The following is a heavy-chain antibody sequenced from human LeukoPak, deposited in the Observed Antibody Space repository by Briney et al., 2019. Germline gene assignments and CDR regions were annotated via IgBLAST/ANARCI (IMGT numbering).Heavy chain of an antibody. V-gene: IGHV3-30-3*01. Sequence: SGGSLRLSCVASGFTFSSYAMHWVRQAPGKGLEWVAVISYDGSNKYYADSVKGRFTISRDNSKNTLYLQMNSLRAEDTAVYYCARVDIVVVPAAMNWYYYGMDVWGQGTTVTVSS. J-gene: IGHJ6*02. CDR2: ISYDGSNK. D-gene: IGHD2-2*01. CDR1: GFTFSSYA. CDR3: ARVDIVVVPAAMNWYYYGMDV.